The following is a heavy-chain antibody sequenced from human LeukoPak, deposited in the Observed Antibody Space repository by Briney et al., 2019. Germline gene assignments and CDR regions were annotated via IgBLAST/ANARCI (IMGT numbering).Heavy chain of an antibody. D-gene: IGHD3-10*01. J-gene: IGHJ6*03. V-gene: IGHV3-23*01. CDR2: ISGSGGST. CDR1: GFTFSSYG. Sequence: GGTLRLSCAASGFTFSSYGMSWVRQAPGKGLEWVSAISGSGGSTYYADSVKGRFTISRDNSKNTLYLQMNSLRAEDTAVYYCAKDSVTMVRGVRCYMDVWGKGTTVTISS. CDR3: AKDSVTMVRGVRCYMDV.